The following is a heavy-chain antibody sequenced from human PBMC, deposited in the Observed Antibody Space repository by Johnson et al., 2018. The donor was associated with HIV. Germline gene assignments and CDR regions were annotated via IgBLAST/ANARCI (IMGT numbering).Heavy chain of an antibody. J-gene: IGHJ3*02. D-gene: IGHD6-25*01. Sequence: QVQLVESGGGVVQPGRSLRLSCAASGFTFSTYAMHWVRQAPGKGLEWVAVISYDGSNKYYADSVKARFTISRDNSKNTLYLQMNSLRAEDTAMYYCARRIAAADDAFDIWGHGTMVTVSS. CDR1: GFTFSTYA. CDR3: ARRIAAADDAFDI. CDR2: ISYDGSNK. V-gene: IGHV3-30*04.